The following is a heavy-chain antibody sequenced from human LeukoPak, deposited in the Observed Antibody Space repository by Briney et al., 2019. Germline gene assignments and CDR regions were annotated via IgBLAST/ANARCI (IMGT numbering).Heavy chain of an antibody. CDR3: AIMHPYYDGSGYWVQ. Sequence: PGGSLRLSCAASGFTFSSYDMSWVRQAPGKGLEWVSDISTSGGSTSYADSVKGRFTTSRDNPRNTLYMQTNSLRAEDTAVYYCAIMHPYYDGSGYWVQWGQGTLVTVSS. D-gene: IGHD3-22*01. CDR1: GFTFSSYD. J-gene: IGHJ4*02. CDR2: ISTSGGST. V-gene: IGHV3-23*01.